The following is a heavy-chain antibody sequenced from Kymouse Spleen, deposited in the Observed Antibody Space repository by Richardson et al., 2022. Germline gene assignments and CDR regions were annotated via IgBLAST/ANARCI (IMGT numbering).Heavy chain of an antibody. J-gene: IGHJ4*02. CDR2: IYYSGST. CDR1: GGSISSSSYY. Sequence: QLQLQESGPGLVKPSETLSLTCTVSGGSISSSSYYWGWIRQPPGKGLEWIGSIYYSGSTYYNPSLKSRVTISVDTSKNQFSLKLSSVTAADTAVYYCARQKYSSSPGIDYWGQGTLVTVSS. V-gene: IGHV4-39*01. CDR3: ARQKYSSSPGIDY. D-gene: IGHD6-6*01.